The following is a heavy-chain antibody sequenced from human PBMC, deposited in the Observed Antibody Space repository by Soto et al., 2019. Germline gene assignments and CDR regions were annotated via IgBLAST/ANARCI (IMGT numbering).Heavy chain of an antibody. Sequence: PGGSLRLSCAASGFTFSSYSMNWVRQAPGKGLEWVSYISSSSSTIYYADSVKGRFTISRDNAKNSLYLQMNSLRAEDTAVYYCARDQSYYYDSSGYPDYWGQGTLVTVSS. J-gene: IGHJ4*02. CDR3: ARDQSYYYDSSGYPDY. V-gene: IGHV3-48*01. CDR2: ISSSSSTI. D-gene: IGHD3-22*01. CDR1: GFTFSSYS.